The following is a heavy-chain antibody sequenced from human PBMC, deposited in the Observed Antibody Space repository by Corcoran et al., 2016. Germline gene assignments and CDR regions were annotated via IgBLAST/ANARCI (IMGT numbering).Heavy chain of an antibody. CDR1: GYTFTSYG. CDR2: GSAYNGNT. J-gene: IGHJ4*02. Sequence: QVQLVQSGAEVKKPGASVKVSCKASGYTFTSYGISWVRQAPGQGLEWVGWGSAYNGNTNYARKLKGRVTMTTDTATSTAYMELRSRRSDDTAVYYWSRYRRDYDCSGYYPDDWGQGTLVTVSS. V-gene: IGHV1-18*01. D-gene: IGHD3-22*01. CDR3: SRYRRDYDCSGYYPDD.